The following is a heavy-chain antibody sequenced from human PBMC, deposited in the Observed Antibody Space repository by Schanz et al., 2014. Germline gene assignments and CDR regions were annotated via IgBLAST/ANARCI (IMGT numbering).Heavy chain of an antibody. CDR2: INPSGGST. D-gene: IGHD5-12*01. V-gene: IGHV1-46*01. J-gene: IGHJ4*02. CDR3: ARDFSAYVGNYFDY. Sequence: QVQLVQSGAEVKKPGASVKVSCKASGYTFISYGIKWVRQAPGQGLEWMGMINPSGGSTTYAQKFQGRVTMTRDTSTSTSYMELTSLRFDDTAVYYCARDFSAYVGNYFDYWGQGTLVTVSS. CDR1: GYTFISYG.